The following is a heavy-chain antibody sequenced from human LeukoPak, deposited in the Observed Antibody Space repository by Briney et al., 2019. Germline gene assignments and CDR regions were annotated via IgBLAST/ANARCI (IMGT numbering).Heavy chain of an antibody. CDR2: TSNSGRTV. V-gene: IGHV3-11*04. J-gene: IGHJ4*02. Sequence: LSLTCAVAGGSISSSSYYWGWIRQPPGKGLECISYTSNSGRTVYYGDSVKGRFTVSRDNTKNSVYLLMNSLRVEDTAVYYCAREHSRSGSYELDYWGQGTLVTVSS. D-gene: IGHD3-10*01. CDR1: GGSISSSSYY. CDR3: AREHSRSGSYELDY.